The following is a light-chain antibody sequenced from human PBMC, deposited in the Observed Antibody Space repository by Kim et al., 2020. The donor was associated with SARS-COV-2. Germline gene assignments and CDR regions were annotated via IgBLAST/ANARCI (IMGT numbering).Light chain of an antibody. CDR2: SNN. Sequence: QSVLTQPPSASGTPGQRVTISCSGSSSNTGSNYVYWYQQVPGTAPKLLIYSNNQRPSGVPERFSGSKSGTSASLAISGVRSEDEADYYCAAWDDSLSGRVFGGGTQLTVL. J-gene: IGLJ3*02. V-gene: IGLV1-47*02. CDR3: AAWDDSLSGRV. CDR1: SSNTGSNY.